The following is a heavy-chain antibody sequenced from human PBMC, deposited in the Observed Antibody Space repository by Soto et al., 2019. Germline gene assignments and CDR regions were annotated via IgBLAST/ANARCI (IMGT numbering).Heavy chain of an antibody. V-gene: IGHV1-69*01. CDR1: GGTFSSYA. D-gene: IGHD3-3*01. J-gene: IGHJ6*02. Sequence: QVQLVQSGAEVKKPGSSVKVSCKASGGTFSSYAISWVRQAHGQGLEWMGGIIPIFGTANYAQKFQGRVTITADESTSTTYMELSSLRSEDTAVYYCARPITISITHYYYGMDVWGQGTTVTVSS. CDR2: IIPIFGTA. CDR3: ARPITISITHYYYGMDV.